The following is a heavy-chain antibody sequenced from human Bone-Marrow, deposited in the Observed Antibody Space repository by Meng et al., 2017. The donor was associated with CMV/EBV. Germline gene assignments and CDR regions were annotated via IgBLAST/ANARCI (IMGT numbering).Heavy chain of an antibody. CDR1: GFTFSSYG. Sequence: GGSLRLSCAASGFTFSSYGMHWVRQAPGKGLEWVAFIRYDGSNKYYADSVKGRFTISRDNSKNTLYLQMNSLRAEDTAVYYCARAAAAGAYYYYGMDVWGQGTTVTGYS. V-gene: IGHV3-30*02. CDR2: IRYDGSNK. J-gene: IGHJ6*01. CDR3: ARAAAAGAYYYYGMDV. D-gene: IGHD6-13*01.